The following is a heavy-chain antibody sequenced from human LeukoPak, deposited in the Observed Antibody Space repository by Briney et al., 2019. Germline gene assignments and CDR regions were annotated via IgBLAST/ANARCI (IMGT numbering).Heavy chain of an antibody. J-gene: IGHJ4*02. Sequence: ASVKVSCKVSGYTLTELSMHWVRQAPGQGLEWMGWINPNSGGTNYAQKFQGRVTMTRDTSISTAYMELSRLRSDDTAVYYCASPLWSNRDYWGQGTLVTVSS. CDR3: ASPLWSNRDY. D-gene: IGHD3-3*01. CDR2: INPNSGGT. V-gene: IGHV1-2*02. CDR1: GYTLTELS.